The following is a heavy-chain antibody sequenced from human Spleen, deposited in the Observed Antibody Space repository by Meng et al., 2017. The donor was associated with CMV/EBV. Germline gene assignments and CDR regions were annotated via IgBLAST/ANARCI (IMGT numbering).Heavy chain of an antibody. J-gene: IGHJ1*01. CDR2: ISYDGSNK. D-gene: IGHD3-16*02. V-gene: IGHV3-30*04. CDR1: TCSRYA. CDR3: ARGGGYVWGSYRYKEYFQH. Sequence: TCSRYAMHWVRQAPGKGLEWVAVISYDGSNKDYADSVKGRFTISRDNSKNTLYLQMNSLRAEDTAVYYCARGGGYVWGSYRYKEYFQHWGQGTLVTVSS.